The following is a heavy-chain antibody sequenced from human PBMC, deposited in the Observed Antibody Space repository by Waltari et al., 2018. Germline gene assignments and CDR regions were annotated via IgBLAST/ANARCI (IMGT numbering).Heavy chain of an antibody. CDR1: GFTFSSYS. D-gene: IGHD1-26*01. CDR2: ISSSSSYI. Sequence: EVQLVESGGGLVKPGGSLRLSCAASGFTFSSYSMHWVRQAPGKGLEWVSSISSSSSYIYYADSVKGRFTIARDNAKNSLYLQMNSLRAEDTAVYYCARDTALVGAAQDYWGQGTLVTVSS. V-gene: IGHV3-21*01. J-gene: IGHJ4*02. CDR3: ARDTALVGAAQDY.